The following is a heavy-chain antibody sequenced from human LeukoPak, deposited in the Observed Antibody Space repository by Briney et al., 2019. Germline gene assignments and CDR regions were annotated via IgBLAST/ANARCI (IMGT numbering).Heavy chain of an antibody. J-gene: IGHJ4*02. V-gene: IGHV3-74*01. Sequence: GGSLRLSCAASGFTFSRHWMHWVRQAPGKGLVWISRINSDASDTNYADFVKGRFTISRDNAKNTVYLQINSLRDEDTAVYYCARICSSTDCLIPDWGQGTLVTGSS. CDR2: INSDASDT. D-gene: IGHD2-2*01. CDR1: GFTFSRHW. CDR3: ARICSSTDCLIPD.